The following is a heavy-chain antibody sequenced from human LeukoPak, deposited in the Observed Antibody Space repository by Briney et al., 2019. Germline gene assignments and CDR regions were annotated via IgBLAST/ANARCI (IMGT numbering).Heavy chain of an antibody. Sequence: GGSLRPSCAASGFTFSDYYMSWIRQAPGKGLEWVSYISSSGSTIYYADSVKGRFTISRDNAKNSLYLQMNSLRAEDTAVYYCARATRIWTIDYWGQGTLVTVSS. CDR2: ISSSGSTI. CDR3: ARATRIWTIDY. J-gene: IGHJ4*02. D-gene: IGHD3/OR15-3a*01. CDR1: GFTFSDYY. V-gene: IGHV3-11*04.